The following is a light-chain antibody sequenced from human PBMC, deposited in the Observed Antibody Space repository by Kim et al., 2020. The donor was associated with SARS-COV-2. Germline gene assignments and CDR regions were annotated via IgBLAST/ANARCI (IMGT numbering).Light chain of an antibody. CDR2: DAS. CDR1: QSISSSY. V-gene: IGKV3-20*01. CDR3: QQYGRSPPFT. Sequence: EIVLTQSPGTLSLSPGERATLSCRASQSISSSYVAWYQQKPGQAPRLLIYDASSRATGIPDRFSGSGSGTDFTLTISRLEPEDFAVYYCQQYGRSPPFTFGPGTKVDIK. J-gene: IGKJ3*01.